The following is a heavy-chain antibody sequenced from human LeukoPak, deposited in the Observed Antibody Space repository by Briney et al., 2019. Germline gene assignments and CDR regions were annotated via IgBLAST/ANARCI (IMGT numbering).Heavy chain of an antibody. D-gene: IGHD6-13*01. V-gene: IGHV4-59*01. Sequence: SETLSLTCTVSGGSISSYYWSWIRQPPGKGLEWIGYIYYSGSTNYNPSLKSRVTIAIDTSRNQISLKLRSVTAADTAVYYCARDEGIAAQFDYWGQGTLVTVSS. CDR3: ARDEGIAAQFDY. CDR1: GGSISSYY. J-gene: IGHJ4*02. CDR2: IYYSGST.